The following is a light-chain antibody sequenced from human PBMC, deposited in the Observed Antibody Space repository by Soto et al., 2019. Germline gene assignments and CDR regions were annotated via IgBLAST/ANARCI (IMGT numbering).Light chain of an antibody. CDR3: QQADTFPYT. J-gene: IGKJ2*01. CDR2: GAS. V-gene: IGKV1-12*01. CDR1: QDISNW. Sequence: DVQMTQSPSSVSASVGDRVTITCRASQDISNWLAWYQQIPGKAPKLLIYGASSLQSGVPSRFSASGSGTEFTLTISSLQPEDFVTYYWQQADTFPYTFGQGTKLEIK.